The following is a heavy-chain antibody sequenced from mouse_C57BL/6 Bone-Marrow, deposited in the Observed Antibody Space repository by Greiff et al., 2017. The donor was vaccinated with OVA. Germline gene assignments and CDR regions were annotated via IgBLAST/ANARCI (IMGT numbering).Heavy chain of an antibody. CDR3: AKNCGSSYGYIDV. Sequence: VQLQQSGPELVKPGASVKLSCKASGYAFSSSWMNWVKQRPGTGLEWIGRIYPGDGDTNYNGKFKGKATLTADKSSSTSYMQPSSLTSEDSAVYFWAKNCGSSYGYIDVWGTGTMVTVSS. D-gene: IGHD1-1*01. V-gene: IGHV1-82*01. J-gene: IGHJ1*03. CDR1: GYAFSSSW. CDR2: IYPGDGDT.